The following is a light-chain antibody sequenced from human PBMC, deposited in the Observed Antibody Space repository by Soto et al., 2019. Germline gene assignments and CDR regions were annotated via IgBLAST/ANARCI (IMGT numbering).Light chain of an antibody. J-gene: IGLJ2*01. CDR1: SGYSNYK. Sequence: QLVLTQPPSASASLGASVTLTCTLSSGYSNYKVDWYQQRPGKGPRFVMRVGTGGIVGSKGDGIPDRFSFLGSGLNRYLTIQNIQEEAESDYHGGGAHGSGSNFVVVFGGGTKLTVL. CDR3: GGAHGSGSNFVVV. CDR2: VGTGGIVG. V-gene: IGLV9-49*01.